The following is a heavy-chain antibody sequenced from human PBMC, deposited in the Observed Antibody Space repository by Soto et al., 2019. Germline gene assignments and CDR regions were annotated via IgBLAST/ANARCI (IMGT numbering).Heavy chain of an antibody. Sequence: QVQLVQSGAEVKKPGASVKVSCKASGYTFTNFGISWVRQAPGQGLERMGWISAYNGNTNYAQNFHGRVTMTKDTSTSTASMEMRSLRSDDTAGYYCARGGTAIDYWGQGPLVTVSS. CDR3: ARGGTAIDY. D-gene: IGHD2-21*02. CDR1: GYTFTNFG. CDR2: ISAYNGNT. J-gene: IGHJ4*02. V-gene: IGHV1-18*01.